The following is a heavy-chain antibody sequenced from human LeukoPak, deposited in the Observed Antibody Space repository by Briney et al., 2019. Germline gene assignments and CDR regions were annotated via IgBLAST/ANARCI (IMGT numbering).Heavy chain of an antibody. Sequence: ASVKVSCKASGYTFTGYYMHWVRQAPGQGLEWMGWINPNSGGTNYAQKFQGRVTMTRDTSISTAYMELSRLRSDDTAVYYCAREFGYCSGGSCTVPGMFDPGGQGTLVTVSS. CDR3: AREFGYCSGGSCTVPGMFDP. CDR1: GYTFTGYY. V-gene: IGHV1-2*02. D-gene: IGHD2-15*01. CDR2: INPNSGGT. J-gene: IGHJ5*02.